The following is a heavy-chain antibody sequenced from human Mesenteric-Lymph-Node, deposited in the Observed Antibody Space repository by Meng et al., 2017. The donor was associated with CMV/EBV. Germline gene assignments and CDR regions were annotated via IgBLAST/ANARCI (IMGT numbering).Heavy chain of an antibody. CDR1: GDTFSSYT. CDR3: ARGVYSGSPGSYFDY. J-gene: IGHJ4*02. D-gene: IGHD1-26*01. Sequence: ASVKVSCKASGDTFSSYTISWVRQAPGQGLEWMGWINPNSGGTNYAQKFQGRVTMTRDTSISTAYMEPSRLRSDDTAVYYCARGVYSGSPGSYFDYWGQGTLVTVSS. V-gene: IGHV1-2*02. CDR2: INPNSGGT.